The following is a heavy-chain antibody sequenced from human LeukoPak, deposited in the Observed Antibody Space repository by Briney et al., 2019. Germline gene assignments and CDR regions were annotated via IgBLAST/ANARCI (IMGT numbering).Heavy chain of an antibody. Sequence: ASVKVSCKASGYTFTSYGVSWVRQAPGQGLEWMGWISTYNGNTNYAQKFQGRVNMTTDTSTSTAYMELRSLRSDDTAVYYCARDQGCYFDYWGQGTLVTVSS. J-gene: IGHJ4*02. D-gene: IGHD6-19*01. CDR2: ISTYNGNT. V-gene: IGHV1-18*01. CDR1: GYTFTSYG. CDR3: ARDQGCYFDY.